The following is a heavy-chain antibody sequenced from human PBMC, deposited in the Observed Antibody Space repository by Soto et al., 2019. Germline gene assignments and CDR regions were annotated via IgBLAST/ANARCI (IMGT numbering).Heavy chain of an antibody. CDR1: GGSISSSSYY. Sequence: QLQLQESGPGLVKPSETLSLTCTVSGGSISSSSYYWGWIRQPPGKGLEWIGSIYYSGSTYYDPSLKRPVAITVDTSKHHFSLKLSSVTAAATAVYYCARLSYISRDGYRNWGQGTLVTVSS. CDR3: ARLSYISRDGYRN. D-gene: IGHD5-12*01. J-gene: IGHJ4*02. V-gene: IGHV4-39*02. CDR2: IYYSGST.